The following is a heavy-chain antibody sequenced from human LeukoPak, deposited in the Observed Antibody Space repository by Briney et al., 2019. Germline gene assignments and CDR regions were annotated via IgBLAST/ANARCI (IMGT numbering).Heavy chain of an antibody. CDR1: GYSFTSYW. CDR3: ARILAVAGLDC. J-gene: IGHJ4*02. V-gene: IGHV5-51*01. Sequence: GESLKISCKGSGYSFTSYWIAWVRQMPGKGREWMGIIYPGGSDPKYNPSFQGQVTMSADKSISTAYLQWSSLQAADAAIYYCARILAVAGLDCRGQGTLVTVSS. D-gene: IGHD6-19*01. CDR2: IYPGGSDP.